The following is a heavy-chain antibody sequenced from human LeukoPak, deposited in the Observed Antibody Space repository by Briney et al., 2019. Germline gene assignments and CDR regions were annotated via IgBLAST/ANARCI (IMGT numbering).Heavy chain of an antibody. J-gene: IGHJ5*02. CDR1: GFTFSSYA. Sequence: GGSLRLSCTASGFTFSSYAMHWVRQAPGKGLEWVAVISYDGSNKYYADSVKGRFTISRDNSKNTLYLQMNSLRAEDTAVYYCARDLGTWGQGTLVTVSS. CDR2: ISYDGSNK. V-gene: IGHV3-30*04. D-gene: IGHD3-16*01. CDR3: ARDLGT.